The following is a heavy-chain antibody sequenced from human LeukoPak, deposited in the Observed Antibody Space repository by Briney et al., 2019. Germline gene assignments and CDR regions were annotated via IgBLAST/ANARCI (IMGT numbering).Heavy chain of an antibody. CDR2: ISSSSSYI. J-gene: IGHJ6*02. CDR3: ARFGSSSWYFTYYYGMDV. CDR1: GFTFSSYS. Sequence: GGSLRLSCAASGFTFSSYSMNWVRPAPGKGLEWVSSISSSSSYIYYADSVKGRFTISRDNAKNSLYLQMNSLRAEDTAVYYCARFGSSSWYFTYYYGMDVWGQGTTVTVSS. D-gene: IGHD6-13*01. V-gene: IGHV3-21*01.